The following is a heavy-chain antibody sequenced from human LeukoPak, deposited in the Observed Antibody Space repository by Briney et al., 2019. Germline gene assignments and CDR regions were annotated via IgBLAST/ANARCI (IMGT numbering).Heavy chain of an antibody. J-gene: IGHJ4*02. CDR2: IIPIFGTA. CDR3: ALRWGKASRIYFDY. D-gene: IGHD3-16*01. Sequence: SVKVSCKASGGTFSSYAISWVRQAPGQGLEWMGGIIPIFGTANYAQKFQGRVTITADESTSTAYMELSSLRSEDTAVYYCALRWGKASRIYFDYWGQGTLVTVSS. CDR1: GGTFSSYA. V-gene: IGHV1-69*13.